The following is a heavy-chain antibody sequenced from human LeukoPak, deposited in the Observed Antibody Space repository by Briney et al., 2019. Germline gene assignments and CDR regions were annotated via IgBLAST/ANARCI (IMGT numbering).Heavy chain of an antibody. CDR1: GYTFTSYG. J-gene: IGHJ6*03. D-gene: IGHD1-7*01. Sequence: SVKVSCKASGYTFTSYGISWVRQAPGQGLEWMGRIIPILGIANYAQKFQGRVTITADKSTSTAYMELSSLRSEDTAVYYCARRAVNYLGDYYYMDVWGKGTTVTVSS. CDR3: ARRAVNYLGDYYYMDV. CDR2: IIPILGIA. V-gene: IGHV1-69*04.